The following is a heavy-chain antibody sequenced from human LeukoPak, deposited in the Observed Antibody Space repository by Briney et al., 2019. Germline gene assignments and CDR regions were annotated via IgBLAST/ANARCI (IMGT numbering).Heavy chain of an antibody. CDR3: ARLALSYGETFDY. CDR2: IYSGGST. V-gene: IGHV3-66*01. CDR1: GFTVSSNY. D-gene: IGHD1-26*01. J-gene: IGHJ4*02. Sequence: TGGSLRLSCAASGFTVSSNYMSWVRQAPGKGLEWVSVIYSGGSTYYADSVKGRFTISRDNSKNTLYLQMNSLRAEDTAVYYCARLALSYGETFDYWGQGTLVTVSS.